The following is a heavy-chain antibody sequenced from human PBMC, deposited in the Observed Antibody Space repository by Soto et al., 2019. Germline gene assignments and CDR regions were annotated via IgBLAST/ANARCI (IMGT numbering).Heavy chain of an antibody. D-gene: IGHD6-13*01. CDR1: GGSISSSLYY. J-gene: IGHJ4*02. CDR3: ARSRSGSWYYFDH. Sequence: QLQLQESGPGLVKPSETLSLTCTVSGGSISSSLYYWGWIRQPPGKGLEWIGSIYYIGTTYYNPSLKIRVTISVDTSKTHFSLRLSSVTAADTAVYYCARSRSGSWYYFDHWGQGTLVTVSS. CDR2: IYYIGTT. V-gene: IGHV4-39*02.